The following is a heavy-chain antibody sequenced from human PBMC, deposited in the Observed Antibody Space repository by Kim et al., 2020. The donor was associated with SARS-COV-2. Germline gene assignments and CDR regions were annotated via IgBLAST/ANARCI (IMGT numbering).Heavy chain of an antibody. Sequence: GGSLRLSCAASGFKFSDYSMSWVRQAPGKGLEWVSPIRPRGAAASYADSFQGRFTVSRDDSINTLFLQMSGLKAEDTATYYCAKEYDSVAYSHYSIWGQGILVTVPS. D-gene: IGHD2-15*01. CDR2: IRPRGAAA. CDR1: GFKFSDYS. V-gene: IGHV3-23*01. J-gene: IGHJ4*02. CDR3: AKEYDSVAYSHYSI.